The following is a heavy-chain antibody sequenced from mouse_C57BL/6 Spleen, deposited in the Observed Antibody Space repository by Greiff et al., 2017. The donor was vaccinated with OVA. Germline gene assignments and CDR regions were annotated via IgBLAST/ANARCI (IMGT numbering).Heavy chain of an antibody. D-gene: IGHD3-2*02. Sequence: VQLQQPGAELVRPGSSVKLSCKASGYTFTSYWMHWVKQRPIQGLEWIGNIDPSDSETHYNQKFKDKATLTVDKSSSTAYMQLSSLTSEDSAVYYDARREGTAQATGYFDYWGQGTTLTVSS. J-gene: IGHJ2*01. CDR1: GYTFTSYW. V-gene: IGHV1-52*01. CDR2: IDPSDSET. CDR3: ARREGTAQATGYFDY.